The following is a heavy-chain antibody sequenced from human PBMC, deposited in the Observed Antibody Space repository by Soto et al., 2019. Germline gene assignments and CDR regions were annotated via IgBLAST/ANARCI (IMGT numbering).Heavy chain of an antibody. Sequence: QVRLVQSGAEVRKPGSSVQVSCKASGGTFDNYAIVWVRQAPGQGLEWVGGIIPVLGAANYEQKFQDKVTITADASTSTAYMGLSSLTSEDPAVYYCARVDTWLGYDFDYWGQGTMVTVSS. CDR3: ARVDTWLGYDFDY. CDR2: IIPVLGAA. D-gene: IGHD5-12*01. CDR1: GGTFDNYA. J-gene: IGHJ4*02. V-gene: IGHV1-69*01.